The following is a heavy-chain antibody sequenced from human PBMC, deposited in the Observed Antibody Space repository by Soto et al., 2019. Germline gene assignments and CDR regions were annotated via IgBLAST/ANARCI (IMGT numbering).Heavy chain of an antibody. CDR2: IYYSGST. CDR3: AGPRVDCSGGSCYSNYYYGMDV. Sequence: SETLSLTCTVSGGSISSGSYYWGWIRQPPVKGLEWIGSIYYSGSTYYNPSLKSRVTISVDTSKNQFSLKLSSVTAADTAVYYCAGPRVDCSGGSCYSNYYYGMDVWGQGTTVTVSS. J-gene: IGHJ6*02. V-gene: IGHV4-39*01. D-gene: IGHD2-15*01. CDR1: GGSISSGSYY.